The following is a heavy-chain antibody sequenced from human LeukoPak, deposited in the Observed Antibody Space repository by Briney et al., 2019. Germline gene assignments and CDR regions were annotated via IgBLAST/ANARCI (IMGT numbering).Heavy chain of an antibody. CDR3: ARIGYSYGQNWFDP. Sequence: SETLSLTCAVYGGSFSDYYWSWIRQPPGKGLEWIGEINHSGSTNYNPSLKSRVTISVDTSKNQFSLKLSSVTAADTAVYYCARIGYSYGQNWFDPWGQGTLVTVSS. V-gene: IGHV4-34*01. J-gene: IGHJ5*02. CDR1: GGSFSDYY. D-gene: IGHD5-18*01. CDR2: INHSGST.